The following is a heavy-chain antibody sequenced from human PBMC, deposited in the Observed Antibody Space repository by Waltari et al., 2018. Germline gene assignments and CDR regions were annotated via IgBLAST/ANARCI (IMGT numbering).Heavy chain of an antibody. J-gene: IGHJ6*03. CDR1: GGTFSSYA. CDR3: AKVVGDRSSSPRTYYYMDV. Sequence: QVQLVQSGAEVKKPGYSVKVSCKASGGTFSSYAISWVRQAPGQGLEWMGRIIPIFGTANYAQKFQGRVTITADKSTSTAYMELSSLRAEDTAVYYCAKVVGDRSSSPRTYYYMDVWGKGTTVTVSS. CDR2: IIPIFGTA. V-gene: IGHV1-69*08. D-gene: IGHD6-13*01.